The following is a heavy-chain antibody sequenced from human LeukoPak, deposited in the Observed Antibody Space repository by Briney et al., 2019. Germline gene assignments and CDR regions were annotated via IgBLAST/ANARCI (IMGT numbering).Heavy chain of an antibody. CDR2: IYTSGST. V-gene: IGHV4-61*02. CDR3: ARGGRITMIVT. CDR1: GGSISSGSYY. Sequence: PSETLSLTCTVSGGSISSGSYYWSWIRQPAGKGLEWIGRIYTSGSTNYNPSLKSRVTMSVDTSKNQFSLKLSSVTAADTAVYYCARGGRITMIVTWGQGTLVTVSS. D-gene: IGHD3-22*01. J-gene: IGHJ5*02.